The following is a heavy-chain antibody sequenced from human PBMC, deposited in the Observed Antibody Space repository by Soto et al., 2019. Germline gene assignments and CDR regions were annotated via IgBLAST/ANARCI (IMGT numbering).Heavy chain of an antibody. CDR1: GGSISSGDYY. Sequence: QVQLQESGPGLVKPSQTLSLTCTVSGGSISSGDYYWSWIRQPPGKGLEWIGYIYYSGSTYYNPSLKSRVTISVDTSKNQFALKLSSVTAADTAVYYCARDRPADSSGWPLDYWGQGTLVTVSS. CDR3: ARDRPADSSGWPLDY. CDR2: IYYSGST. J-gene: IGHJ4*02. V-gene: IGHV4-30-4*01. D-gene: IGHD6-19*01.